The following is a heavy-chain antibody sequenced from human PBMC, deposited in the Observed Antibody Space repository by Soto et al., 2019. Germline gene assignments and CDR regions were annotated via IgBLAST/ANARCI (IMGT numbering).Heavy chain of an antibody. J-gene: IGHJ3*02. CDR2: ISWNSGSI. CDR3: AKGLPDTIEAAFDI. CDR1: GFTFDDYA. Sequence: PGGSLRLSCAASGFTFDDYAMHWVRQAPGKGLEWVSGISWNSGSIGYADSVKGRFTISRDNAKNSLYLQMNSLRAEDTALYYWAKGLPDTIEAAFDIWGQGTMVTVSS. D-gene: IGHD3-3*01. V-gene: IGHV3-9*01.